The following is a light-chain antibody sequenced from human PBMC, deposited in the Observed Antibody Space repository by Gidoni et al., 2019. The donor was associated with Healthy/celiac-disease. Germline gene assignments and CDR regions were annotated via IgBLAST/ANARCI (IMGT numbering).Light chain of an antibody. CDR1: QSVISY. V-gene: IGKV3-11*01. CDR3: QQRSKWPLT. CDR2: DAA. J-gene: IGKJ4*01. Sequence: EIVLTQSPATLSLSPGERATLSCRASQSVISYLAWYQQKPGQAPRLLTYDAANRATGSPAGVRGSGSGTDSTLTISSLEPEDFAVYYCQQRSKWPLTFGGGTKVEIK.